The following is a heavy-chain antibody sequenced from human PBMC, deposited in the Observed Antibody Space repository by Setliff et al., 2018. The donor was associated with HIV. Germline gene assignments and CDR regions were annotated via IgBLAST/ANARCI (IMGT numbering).Heavy chain of an antibody. J-gene: IGHJ6*03. CDR2: VFYTGAP. D-gene: IGHD3-9*01. CDR1: GGSIKSGCYS. CDR3: ARGIRDSCEGSPYYSYCYMDV. Sequence: SETLSLTCTVSGGSIKSGCYSWTWVRHVQGKGLAWIGFVFYTGAPYSSPSLKSRITMSVDTSRNQFSLKVNSVTAADTAVYYCARGIRDSCEGSPYYSYCYMDVCGTGTTVTVSS. V-gene: IGHV4-31*03.